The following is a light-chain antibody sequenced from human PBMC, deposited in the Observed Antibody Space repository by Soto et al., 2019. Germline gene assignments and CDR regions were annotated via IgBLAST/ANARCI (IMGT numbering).Light chain of an antibody. Sequence: EIVLTQSPGTLSLSPGDGATLSCRASQSVSSGYLAWYQLKPGQAPRLRIYGASRRATGIPDRFSGSGSGTDFTLSISRLEPEDFAVYWCQHYGNSPTFGQGTKVDI. CDR3: QHYGNSPT. CDR1: QSVSSGY. CDR2: GAS. V-gene: IGKV3-20*01. J-gene: IGKJ1*01.